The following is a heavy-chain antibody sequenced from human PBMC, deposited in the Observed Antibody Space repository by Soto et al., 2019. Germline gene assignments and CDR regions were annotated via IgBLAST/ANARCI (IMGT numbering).Heavy chain of an antibody. Sequence: ASVKVSCNASGYTFTSYCISWVRQAPGQGLEWMGWISAYNGNTNYAQKLQGRVTMTTDTSTSTAYMELRSLRSDDTAVYYCARGYDFWSGYYPLSDYYYMDVWGKGTTVTVSS. V-gene: IGHV1-18*01. CDR3: ARGYDFWSGYYPLSDYYYMDV. J-gene: IGHJ6*03. D-gene: IGHD3-3*01. CDR2: ISAYNGNT. CDR1: GYTFTSYC.